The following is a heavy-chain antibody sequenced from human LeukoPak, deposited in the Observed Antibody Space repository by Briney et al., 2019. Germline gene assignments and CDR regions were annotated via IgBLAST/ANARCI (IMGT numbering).Heavy chain of an antibody. CDR2: FSGNDAT. J-gene: IGHJ4*02. CDR1: AFTFSNFA. Sequence: VSLRLSCAASAFTFSNFALSWLRQAPGKGLKWVSTFSGNDATFYADSVKGRFIIYRENSKRTLYLQMSSLRDEDTVVYYCVKRTAEYGPHYDYWGQRTLVTVSS. V-gene: IGHV3-23*01. CDR3: VKRTAEYGPHYDY. D-gene: IGHD2/OR15-2a*01.